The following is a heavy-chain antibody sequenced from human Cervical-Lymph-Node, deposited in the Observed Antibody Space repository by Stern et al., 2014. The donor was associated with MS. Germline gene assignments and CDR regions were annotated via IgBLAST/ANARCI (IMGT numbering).Heavy chain of an antibody. CDR2: IYFTGTT. J-gene: IGHJ6*02. Sequence: QLQLQESGPGLVKPSETLSLTCTVSGGSIISSDHYWGWVRQPPGKGLEWIGSIYFTGTTFYTPSLTSPVSISLDTSKNQFSLKVTSVTAADTAVYYCAREGSVVTTYAMDVWGQGTTVAVSS. V-gene: IGHV4-39*02. D-gene: IGHD4-23*01. CDR3: AREGSVVTTYAMDV. CDR1: GGSIISSDHY.